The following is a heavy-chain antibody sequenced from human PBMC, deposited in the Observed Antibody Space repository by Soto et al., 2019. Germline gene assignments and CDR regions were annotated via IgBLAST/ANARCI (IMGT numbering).Heavy chain of an antibody. D-gene: IGHD3-10*01. CDR3: ARVLYYGSGSYSPYGMDV. CDR1: GVSFNNNG. CDR2: VSPPFRTS. J-gene: IGHJ6*02. V-gene: IGHV1-69*01. Sequence: QMQLVQSGAEVKKPGSSVKVSCKTSGVSFNNNGIGWVRQAPGHGLEWMGGVSPPFRTSNYARKFQGRISITADASTGTVNMELSSLTSEDMAQYYCARVLYYGSGSYSPYGMDVWGQGTTVTVSS.